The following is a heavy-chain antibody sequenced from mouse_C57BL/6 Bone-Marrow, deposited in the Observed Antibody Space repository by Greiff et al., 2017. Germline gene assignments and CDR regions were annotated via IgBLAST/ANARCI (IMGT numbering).Heavy chain of an antibody. CDR3: ARQRYYGHWYFEV. CDR1: GFTFSDYY. V-gene: IGHV5-12*01. CDR2: ISNGGGST. Sequence: EVKLVESGGGLVQPGGSLKLSCAASGFTFSDYYMYWVRQTPEKRLEWVAYISNGGGSTYYPDTVKGRFTSSRDNAKNTLYLQMSRLKSEDTAMYYCARQRYYGHWYFEVWGTGTTVTVAS. J-gene: IGHJ1*03. D-gene: IGHD1-1*01.